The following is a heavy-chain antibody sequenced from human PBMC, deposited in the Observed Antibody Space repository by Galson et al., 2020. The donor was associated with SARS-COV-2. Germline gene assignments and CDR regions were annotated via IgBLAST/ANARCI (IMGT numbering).Heavy chain of an antibody. J-gene: IGHJ4*02. CDR1: GFTFSSYS. CDR2: ISSSSSYI. D-gene: IGHD3-22*01. Sequence: GESLKISCAASGFTFSSYSMNWVRQAPGKGLEWVSSISSSSSYIYYADSVKGRFTISRDNAKNSLYLQMNSLRAEDTAVYYCARCGYYYDSSGYPFDYWGQGTLVTVSS. V-gene: IGHV3-21*01. CDR3: ARCGYYYDSSGYPFDY.